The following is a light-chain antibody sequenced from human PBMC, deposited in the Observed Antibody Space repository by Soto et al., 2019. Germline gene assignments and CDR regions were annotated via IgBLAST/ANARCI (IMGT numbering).Light chain of an antibody. CDR2: GAS. V-gene: IGKV3-15*01. CDR3: QEYDNWLQT. J-gene: IGKJ1*01. CDR1: QSISSN. Sequence: EIVLTQSPDTLSVSPGERATLSCRASQSISSNIAWYQQKPGQAPRLLIYGASTRATGVPARFSGSGSGTEFTLTISSLQSEDFAIYFCQEYDNWLQTFGPGTKVDIK.